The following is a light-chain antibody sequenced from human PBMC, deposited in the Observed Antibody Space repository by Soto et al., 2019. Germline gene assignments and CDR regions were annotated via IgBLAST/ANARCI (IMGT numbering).Light chain of an antibody. J-gene: IGKJ1*01. Sequence: EIVMTQSPSTLSVSPGERSTLSFRASQSISNNLAWYQQQPGQTPRLLIYGASTTATGIPARFSGSGSGTDFTLTISRLEPEDFAVYYCQQYGSSGTFGQGTKVDI. CDR1: QSISNN. CDR3: QQYGSSGT. V-gene: IGKV3-15*01. CDR2: GAS.